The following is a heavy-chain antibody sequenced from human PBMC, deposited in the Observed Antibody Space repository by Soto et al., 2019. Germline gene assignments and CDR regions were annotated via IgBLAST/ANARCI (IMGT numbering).Heavy chain of an antibody. Sequence: SETLSLTCTVSGASISTGGYYWSWIRQHPGQGLEWIGYMYFTGSTYYNSSLKSRVTMSLDASKNQFSLKLNSVTAADTAVFSCARGARDLSGTQYWGQGTLVTVSS. CDR1: GASISTGGYY. CDR3: ARGARDLSGTQY. V-gene: IGHV4-31*03. CDR2: MYFTGST. D-gene: IGHD1-1*01. J-gene: IGHJ4*02.